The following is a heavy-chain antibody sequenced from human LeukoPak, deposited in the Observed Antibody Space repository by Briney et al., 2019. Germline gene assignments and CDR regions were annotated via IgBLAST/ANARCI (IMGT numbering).Heavy chain of an antibody. CDR1: GGSISSGGYC. D-gene: IGHD2-2*02. J-gene: IGHJ3*02. Sequence: SETLSLTCTVSGGSISSGGYCWSWIRQHPGKGLEWIGYIYYSGSTYYNPSLKSRVTISVDTSKNQFSLKLSSVTAAHTAVYYCARRGPSGYCSSTSCYTSDAFDIWGQGTMVTVSS. V-gene: IGHV4-31*03. CDR3: ARRGPSGYCSSTSCYTSDAFDI. CDR2: IYYSGST.